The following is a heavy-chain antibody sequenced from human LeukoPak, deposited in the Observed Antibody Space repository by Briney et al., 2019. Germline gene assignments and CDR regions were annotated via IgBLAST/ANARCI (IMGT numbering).Heavy chain of an antibody. CDR3: ARAMVRGVTSSLGY. V-gene: IGHV3-30-3*01. J-gene: IGHJ4*02. CDR2: ISYDGSNK. CDR1: GFTFTNYA. Sequence: PGRSLRLSCAASGFTFTNYAMNWVRQAPGKGLEWVAVISYDGSNKYYADSVKGRFTISRDNSKNTLYLQMNSLRAEDTAVYYCARAMVRGVTSSLGYWGQGTLVTVSS. D-gene: IGHD3-10*01.